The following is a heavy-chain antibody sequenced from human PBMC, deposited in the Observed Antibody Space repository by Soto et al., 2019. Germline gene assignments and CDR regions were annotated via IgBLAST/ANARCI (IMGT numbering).Heavy chain of an antibody. CDR3: ARHRERGYSSSWYVGVDSYNWFDP. V-gene: IGHV4-34*01. CDR1: GGSFSGYY. J-gene: IGHJ5*02. Sequence: SETLSLTCAVYGGSFSGYYWSWIRQPPGKGLEWIGEINHSGSTNYNPSLKSRVTIPVDTSKNQFSLKLSSVTAADTAVYYCARHRERGYSSSWYVGVDSYNWFDPWGQGTLVTVSS. CDR2: INHSGST. D-gene: IGHD6-13*01.